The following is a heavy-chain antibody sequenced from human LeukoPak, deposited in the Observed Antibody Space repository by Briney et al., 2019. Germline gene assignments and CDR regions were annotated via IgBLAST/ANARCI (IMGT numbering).Heavy chain of an antibody. V-gene: IGHV3-74*01. CDR2: INIGGSST. Sequence: PGGTLTLSCAASGFTFSSYWLLWVRQPPGKGLVWVSRINIGGSSTTYADSVKGRFTISRDNAKNTLYLQMNSLRAEDTAVYYCARVIDGIASAVDWGQGTLVSVSS. CDR3: ARVIDGIASAVD. D-gene: IGHD6-13*01. CDR1: GFTFSSYW. J-gene: IGHJ4*02.